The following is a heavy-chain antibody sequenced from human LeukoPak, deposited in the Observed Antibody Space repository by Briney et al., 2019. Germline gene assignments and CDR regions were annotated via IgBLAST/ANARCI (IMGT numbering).Heavy chain of an antibody. CDR3: ARDSIGHDSSGYYSPSFDY. J-gene: IGHJ4*02. Sequence: PSETLSLTCTVSGGSISSYYWSWIRQPAGKGLEWIGYIYYSGSTNYNPSLKSRVTISVDTSKNQFSLKLSSVTAADTAVYYCARDSIGHDSSGYYSPSFDYWGQGTLVTVSS. D-gene: IGHD3-22*01. CDR2: IYYSGST. CDR1: GGSISSYY. V-gene: IGHV4-59*01.